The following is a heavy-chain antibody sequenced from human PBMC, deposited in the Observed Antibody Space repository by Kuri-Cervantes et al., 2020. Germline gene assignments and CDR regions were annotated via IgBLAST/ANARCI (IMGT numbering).Heavy chain of an antibody. CDR3: LVRGISRPY. V-gene: IGHV3-23*01. Sequence: GGSLRLSCAASGFTFSSYAMSWVRQAPGKGLEWVSAISGSGGSTYYADSVKGRFTISRDNAKNSLYLQMNSLRAEDTAVYYCLVRGISRPYWGQGTLVTVSS. CDR2: ISGSGGST. J-gene: IGHJ4*02. D-gene: IGHD3-10*01. CDR1: GFTFSSYA.